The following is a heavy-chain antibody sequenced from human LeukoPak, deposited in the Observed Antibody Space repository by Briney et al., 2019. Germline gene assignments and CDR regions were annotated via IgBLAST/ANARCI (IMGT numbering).Heavy chain of an antibody. CDR3: AKGAGFDLDYYYHMDV. D-gene: IGHD3-10*01. Sequence: GGSLRLSCAASGFTFDDYAMHWVRQAPGKGLEWVSGISWNSGSIGYADSVKGRFTISRDNAKNSLYLQMSSLRAEDTALYYCAKGAGFDLDYYYHMDVWGKGTTVTVSS. V-gene: IGHV3-9*01. CDR1: GFTFDDYA. CDR2: ISWNSGSI. J-gene: IGHJ6*03.